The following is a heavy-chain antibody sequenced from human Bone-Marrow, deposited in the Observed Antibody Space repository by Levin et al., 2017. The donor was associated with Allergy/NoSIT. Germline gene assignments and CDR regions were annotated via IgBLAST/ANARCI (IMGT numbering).Heavy chain of an antibody. Sequence: QPGGSLRLSCTASGITFSRYAMAWVRQAPGKGLEWVSSISSSAYSTYYADFVEGRFTISRDNSQNTLYLQMNSLRAEDTAVYFCAKESPGTYSNYYDYYFDYWGQGTLAIVSS. V-gene: IGHV3-23*01. CDR2: ISSSAYST. CDR3: AKESPGTYSNYYDYYFDY. J-gene: IGHJ4*02. CDR1: GITFSRYA. D-gene: IGHD3-3*01.